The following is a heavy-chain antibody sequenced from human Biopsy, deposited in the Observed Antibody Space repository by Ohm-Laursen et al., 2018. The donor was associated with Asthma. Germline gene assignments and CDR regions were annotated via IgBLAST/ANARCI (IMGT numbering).Heavy chain of an antibody. CDR3: AKNSRRGSHDPFDI. D-gene: IGHD1-26*01. V-gene: IGHV3-9*01. CDR1: GFNFDDYG. Sequence: SLRLSCAASGFNFDDYGMNWVRQGPGKGLEWVAGISWNSVSTAYADSVRGRFTISRDNAKTSLYLQMNSLRDGDTAAYFCAKNSRRGSHDPFDIWGQGTMVTVSS. J-gene: IGHJ3*02. CDR2: ISWNSVST.